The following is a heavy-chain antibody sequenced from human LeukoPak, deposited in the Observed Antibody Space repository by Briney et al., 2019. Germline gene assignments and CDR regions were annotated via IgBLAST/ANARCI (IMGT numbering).Heavy chain of an antibody. J-gene: IGHJ6*03. Sequence: PSETLSLTCTVSGGSLSSYYWTWIRQPAGKGLEWIGRIYSSGNTNYNPSLNSRVTISIDMSKKQFSLKLSSVTAADTAVYYCARDLGYGYYFYYYLDVWGKGTTVTVSS. CDR3: ARDLGYGYYFYYYLDV. CDR1: GGSLSSYY. V-gene: IGHV4-4*07. D-gene: IGHD5-18*01. CDR2: IYSSGNT.